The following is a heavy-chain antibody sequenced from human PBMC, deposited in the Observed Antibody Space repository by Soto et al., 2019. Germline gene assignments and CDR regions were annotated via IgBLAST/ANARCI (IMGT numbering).Heavy chain of an antibody. Sequence: DVKLVESGGGLVQPGDSLRLSCEVSGFTFSMYSMSWVRQSPGKGLEWVAKIPQDGVDGHYADSVKGRFIISRDNDKNSLHLQLNNLRAEDTAVYYCARGFSAGKGSPPDYWGQGTLVTVSS. D-gene: IGHD3-10*01. J-gene: IGHJ4*02. CDR1: GFTFSMYS. CDR2: IPQDGVDG. V-gene: IGHV3-7*03. CDR3: ARGFSAGKGSPPDY.